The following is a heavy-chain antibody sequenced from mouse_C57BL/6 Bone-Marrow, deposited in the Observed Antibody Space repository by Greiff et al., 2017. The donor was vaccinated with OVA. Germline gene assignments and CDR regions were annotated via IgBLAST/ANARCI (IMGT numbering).Heavy chain of an antibody. D-gene: IGHD1-1*02. V-gene: IGHV5-6*02. J-gene: IGHJ4*01. CDR2: ISSGGSYT. Sequence: DVMLVESGGDLVKPGGSLKLSCAASGFTFSSYGMSWVRQTPDKRLEWVATISSGGSYTYYPDSVKGRFTISRDNAKNTLYLQMSSLKSEDTAMYYCARFPYGFYAMDYWGQGTSVTVSS. CDR1: GFTFSSYG. CDR3: ARFPYGFYAMDY.